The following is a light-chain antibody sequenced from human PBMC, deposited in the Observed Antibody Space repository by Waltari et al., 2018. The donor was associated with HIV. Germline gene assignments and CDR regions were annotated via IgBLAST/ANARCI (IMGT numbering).Light chain of an antibody. J-gene: IGLJ3*02. CDR3: QSVDSSATYWV. V-gene: IGLV3-25*03. CDR1: ALPHHL. CDR2: KDS. Sequence: SYELRNPPPVSLSLGQSHSIPRPAPALPHHLVSSYQQKPGQAPLLVIFKDSERPSGSPERFSGSSSGTTVTLTVTGVQAEDEADYYCQSVDSSATYWVFGGGTKLTVL.